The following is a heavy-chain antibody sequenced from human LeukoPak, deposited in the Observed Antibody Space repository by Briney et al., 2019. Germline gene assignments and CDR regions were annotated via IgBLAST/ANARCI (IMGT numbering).Heavy chain of an antibody. CDR3: AKAGSGSYRYYFDY. CDR1: GFTVSSNY. V-gene: IGHV3-23*01. D-gene: IGHD3-10*01. Sequence: GGSLRLSCAASGFTVSSNYMSWVRQAPGKGLEWVSAISGSGGSTYYADSVKGRFTISRDNSKNTLYLQMNSLRAEDTAEYYCAKAGSGSYRYYFDYWGQGTLVTVSS. J-gene: IGHJ4*02. CDR2: ISGSGGST.